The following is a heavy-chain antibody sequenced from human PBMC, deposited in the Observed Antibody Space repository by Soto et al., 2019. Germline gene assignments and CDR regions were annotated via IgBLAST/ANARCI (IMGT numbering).Heavy chain of an antibody. J-gene: IGHJ4*02. CDR3: VTGWSEY. V-gene: IGHV3-74*01. Sequence: EVQLVESGGGLVRPGGSLRLSCVVSGFSFSSSWMHWVRQAPGKGLVWVSRVNSDGSYINYADSVKGRFTTSRDNAKNMLYLQMHSLRVEDTALYYCVTGWSEYCGQGTLVTVSS. CDR2: VNSDGSYI. CDR1: GFSFSSSW. D-gene: IGHD2-8*01.